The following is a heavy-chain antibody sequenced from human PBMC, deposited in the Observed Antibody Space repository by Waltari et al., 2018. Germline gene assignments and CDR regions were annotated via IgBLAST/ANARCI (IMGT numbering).Heavy chain of an antibody. D-gene: IGHD6-13*01. CDR1: GGSISSSSYY. CDR3: ARVERIAAAGTDYFDY. CDR2: IDYSGST. V-gene: IGHV4-39*07. J-gene: IGHJ4*02. Sequence: QLQLQESGPGLVKPSETLSLTCTVSGGSISSSSYYWGWIRQPPGKGLEWIGSIDYSGSTYENPSLKSRVTISVDTSKNQFSLKLSSVTAADTAVYYCARVERIAAAGTDYFDYWGQGTLVTVSS.